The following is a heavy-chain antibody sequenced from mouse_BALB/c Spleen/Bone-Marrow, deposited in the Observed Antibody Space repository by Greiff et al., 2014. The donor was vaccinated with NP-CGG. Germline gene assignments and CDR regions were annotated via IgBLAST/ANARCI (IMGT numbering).Heavy chain of an antibody. V-gene: IGHV5-17*02. D-gene: IGHD4-1*01. CDR3: TRGGNWEDFDY. CDR1: GFTFSSFG. CDR2: ISSGSSTI. J-gene: IGHJ2*01. Sequence: EVKLEESGGGLVQPGGSRKLSCAASGFTFSSFGMHWVRQAPERGLEWVGYISSGSSTIFYEDNVKGRFTITRDNPKNTLYMQRTRLREEAAVMYCGTRGGNWEDFDYWGQGTTLTVSS.